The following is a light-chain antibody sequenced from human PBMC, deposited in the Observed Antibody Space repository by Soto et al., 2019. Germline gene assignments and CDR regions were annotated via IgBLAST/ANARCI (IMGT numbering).Light chain of an antibody. V-gene: IGKV2-30*01. J-gene: IGKJ1*01. CDR1: QSLVYSDGNTY. CDR3: MQGTHWPRT. Sequence: DVVMTQSPLSLPVTLGQPASISCRSSQSLVYSDGNTYLNWFQQRPGQSPRRLIYKVSNRDSGVPDRFSGSGSCTDFTLKISRVEAEDGGVYYCMQGTHWPRTFGQGTKVEIK. CDR2: KVS.